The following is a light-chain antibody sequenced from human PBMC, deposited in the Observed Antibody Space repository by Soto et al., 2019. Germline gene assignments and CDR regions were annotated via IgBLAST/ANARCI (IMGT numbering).Light chain of an antibody. Sequence: DIQMTQSPSSLFASVGDRVTITCQATQDINIYLNWYQQKPGKAPNLLIYDASNLEIGVPSRFSGSGSGTHFTFTIRSLQTEDIGTYYCQQYDILPIAFGRGTRLEIK. CDR3: QQYDILPIA. V-gene: IGKV1-33*01. J-gene: IGKJ5*01. CDR1: QDINIY. CDR2: DAS.